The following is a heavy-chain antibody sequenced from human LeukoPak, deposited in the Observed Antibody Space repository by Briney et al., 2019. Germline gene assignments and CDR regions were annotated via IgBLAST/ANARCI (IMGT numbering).Heavy chain of an antibody. CDR2: ISGSGSST. D-gene: IGHD2-2*01. CDR3: AGGSSTSCYSPSDY. Sequence: GGSLRLSCAASGIPFSSYAMSWVRQAPGKGLEWVSAISGSGSSTYYADSVKGRFTISRDNSKNTLYLQMNSLRAEDTALYYCAGGSSTSCYSPSDYWGQGTLVTVSS. CDR1: GIPFSSYA. V-gene: IGHV3-23*01. J-gene: IGHJ4*02.